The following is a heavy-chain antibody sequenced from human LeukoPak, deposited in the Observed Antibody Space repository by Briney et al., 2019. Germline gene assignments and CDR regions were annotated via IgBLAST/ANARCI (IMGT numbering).Heavy chain of an antibody. J-gene: IGHJ4*02. CDR3: EREGYYDSGGFPIRFSY. Sequence: PGGSLRLSCEASEFTFSSYWMHWVRQAPGKGLVWVSRINSDGRTTIYADSVKGRFTISRDNAKNTLYLQMNSLRAEDTAVYYCEREGYYDSGGFPIRFSYWGQGTLVTVSS. V-gene: IGHV3-74*01. CDR2: INSDGRTT. CDR1: EFTFSSYW. D-gene: IGHD3-22*01.